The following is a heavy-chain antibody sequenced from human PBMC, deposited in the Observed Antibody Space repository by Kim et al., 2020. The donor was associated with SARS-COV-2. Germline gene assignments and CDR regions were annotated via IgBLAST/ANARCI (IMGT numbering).Heavy chain of an antibody. Sequence: GGSLRLSCAASGFTFSNAWMSWVRQAPGKGLEWVGRIKSKTDGGTTDYAAPVKGRFTISRDDSKNTLYLQMNSLKTEDTAVYYCTTELAWNDAVSGAFDIWGQGTMVTVSS. J-gene: IGHJ3*02. CDR2: IKSKTDGGTT. CDR1: GFTFSNAW. CDR3: TTELAWNDAVSGAFDI. V-gene: IGHV3-15*01. D-gene: IGHD1-1*01.